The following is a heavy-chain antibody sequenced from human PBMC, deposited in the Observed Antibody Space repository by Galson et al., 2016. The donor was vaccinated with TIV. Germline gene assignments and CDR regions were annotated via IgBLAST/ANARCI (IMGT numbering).Heavy chain of an antibody. CDR1: GDTFLSYP. D-gene: IGHD5-18*01. Sequence: SVKVSCKASGDTFLSYPFNWVRQAPGQGLEWMGGFIPLFGTPNYAQKFQGRVTITADESTSTVHRELSSLRSEDTAVYYWAKDQNTARDTNHQYYGMDAWGQGTTVTVSS. J-gene: IGHJ6*02. CDR3: AKDQNTARDTNHQYYGMDA. V-gene: IGHV1-69*13. CDR2: FIPLFGTP.